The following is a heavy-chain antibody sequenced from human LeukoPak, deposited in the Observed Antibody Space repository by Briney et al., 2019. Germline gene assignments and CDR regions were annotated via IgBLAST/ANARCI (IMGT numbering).Heavy chain of an antibody. CDR1: GGTFSSYA. CDR2: IIPIFGTA. D-gene: IGHD2-2*01. Sequence: SVKVSCKASGGTFSSYAISWVRQAPGQGLEWMGGIIPIFGTANYAQKFQGRVTITADESTSTAYMELSSLRPEDTAVYYCARGRSDCSSTSCYRYYYYGMDVWGKGTTVTVSS. CDR3: ARGRSDCSSTSCYRYYYYGMDV. V-gene: IGHV1-69*13. J-gene: IGHJ6*04.